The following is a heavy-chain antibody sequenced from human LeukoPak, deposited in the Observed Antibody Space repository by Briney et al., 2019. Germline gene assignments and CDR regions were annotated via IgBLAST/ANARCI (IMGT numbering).Heavy chain of an antibody. V-gene: IGHV4-30-2*01. CDR1: GGSLSSGGYS. CDR3: ARERDYYYGMDV. J-gene: IGHJ6*02. Sequence: PSETLSLTCAVSGGSLSSGGYSWRWLRQPPGTGLEWIGYIYHSGSTYYNPSLKSRVTISVDRSKNQFSLKLSSVTAADTAVYYCARERDYYYGMDVWGQGTTVTVSS. CDR2: IYHSGST.